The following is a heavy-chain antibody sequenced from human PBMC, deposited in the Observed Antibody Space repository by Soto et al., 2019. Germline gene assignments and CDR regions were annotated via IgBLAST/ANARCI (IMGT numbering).Heavy chain of an antibody. J-gene: IGHJ4*02. D-gene: IGHD6-13*01. Sequence: QVQLEESGGGVVQPGRSLRLSCVVSGFTLSYYGVQWVRQAPGGGLEWVAVMYGDGRNKWYADAVQGRFTISRDTSRNTVYLQMSSLRAEDTAIYYCARRNCPGSTCFDYWGQGTLVTVSS. CDR2: MYGDGRNK. CDR1: GFTLSYYG. V-gene: IGHV3-33*01. CDR3: ARRNCPGSTCFDY.